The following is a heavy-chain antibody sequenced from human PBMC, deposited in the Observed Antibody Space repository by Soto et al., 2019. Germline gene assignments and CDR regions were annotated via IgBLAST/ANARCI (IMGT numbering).Heavy chain of an antibody. D-gene: IGHD2-2*01. CDR3: TTEVVVVPAPHDY. CDR1: GFTFSNAW. CDR2: IKSKTDGGTT. J-gene: IGHJ4*02. Sequence: GGSLRLSCAASGFTFSNAWMSWVRQAPGKGLEWVGRIKSKTDGGTTDYAAPVKGRFTISRDDSKNTLYLQMNSLKTEDTAVYYCTTEVVVVPAPHDYWGQGTLVTVSS. V-gene: IGHV3-15*01.